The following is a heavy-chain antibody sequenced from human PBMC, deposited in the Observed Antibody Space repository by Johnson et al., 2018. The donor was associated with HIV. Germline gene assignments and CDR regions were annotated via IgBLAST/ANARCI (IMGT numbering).Heavy chain of an antibody. V-gene: IGHV3-20*04. Sequence: VQLVESGGGVVRPGGSLRLSCAASGFTFDDYGMSWVRQAPGKGLEWVSGISWNSGSIGYADSVKGRFTISRDNAKNSLYLQMNSLRAEDTALYYCARGGVRIYGDYGDSREAFDIWGQGTMVTVSS. CDR3: ARGGVRIYGDYGDSREAFDI. D-gene: IGHD4-17*01. CDR2: ISWNSGSI. J-gene: IGHJ3*02. CDR1: GFTFDDYG.